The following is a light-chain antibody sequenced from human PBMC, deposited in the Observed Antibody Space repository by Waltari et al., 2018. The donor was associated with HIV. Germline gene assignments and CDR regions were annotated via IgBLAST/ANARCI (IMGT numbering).Light chain of an antibody. CDR1: RSNTGSNT. V-gene: IGLV1-44*01. CDR3: AAWDDSLNGWV. CDR2: SNN. Sequence: QSVLTQPPSASGTPGQRVTISCSGSRSNTGSNTVSWYQQLPGTAPKLFIYSNNQRPSGVPDRFSGSKSGTSASLAISGLQSEDEADYYCAAWDDSLNGWVFGGGTKLTVV. J-gene: IGLJ3*02.